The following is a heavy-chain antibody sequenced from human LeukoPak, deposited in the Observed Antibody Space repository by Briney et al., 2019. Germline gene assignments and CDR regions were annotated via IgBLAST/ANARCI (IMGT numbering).Heavy chain of an antibody. CDR3: ARDPLEGDSGSYEDFDL. D-gene: IGHD3-10*01. Sequence: SETLSLTCNASGASMSTSNYYWGWVRQSPGKGLEWIGSIYNSGSTYYNPSLKSRVTMSVDTSKNQFYLKLTSVTAADTAVYYCARDPLEGDSGSYEDFDLWGRGTLVTVSS. V-gene: IGHV4-39*02. CDR2: IYNSGST. CDR1: GASMSTSNYY. J-gene: IGHJ2*01.